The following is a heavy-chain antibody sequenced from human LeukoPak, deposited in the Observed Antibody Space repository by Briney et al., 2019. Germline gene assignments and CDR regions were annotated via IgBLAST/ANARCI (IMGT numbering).Heavy chain of an antibody. CDR3: ARLGYDSSGYPDY. Sequence: SETLSLTFTVSGGSISSYYWSWIRQPPGKGLEWIGYIYYSGSTNYNPSLKSRVTISVDASKNQFSLKLSSVTAADTAVYYCARLGYDSSGYPDYWGQGTLVTVSS. V-gene: IGHV4-59*08. J-gene: IGHJ4*02. CDR2: IYYSGST. D-gene: IGHD3-22*01. CDR1: GGSISSYY.